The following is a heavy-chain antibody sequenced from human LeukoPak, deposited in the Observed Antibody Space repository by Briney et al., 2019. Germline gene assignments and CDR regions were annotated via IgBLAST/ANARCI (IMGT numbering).Heavy chain of an antibody. Sequence: GGSLRLSCAASGFTFSSYAMTWVRQAPGKGLEWVAVIWYDGSNKYYADSVKGRFTISRDNSKNTLYLQMNSLRAEDTAVYYCASNLFVDTAMSADDAFDIWGQGTMVTVSS. CDR2: IWYDGSNK. J-gene: IGHJ3*02. D-gene: IGHD5-18*01. CDR1: GFTFSSYA. CDR3: ASNLFVDTAMSADDAFDI. V-gene: IGHV3-33*08.